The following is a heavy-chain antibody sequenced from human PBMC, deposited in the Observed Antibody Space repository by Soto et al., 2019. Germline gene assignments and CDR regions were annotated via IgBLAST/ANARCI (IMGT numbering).Heavy chain of an antibody. Sequence: PGESLKISCKGSGYNFISYWIAWVRHMPGKGLEWMGIVYPGDSETRYSPSFEGQVTISADKSISTAYLQGSSLKASDTAMYYCATRQKDSYIDSWGQGTLVTVSS. D-gene: IGHD3-22*01. CDR1: GYNFISYW. CDR3: ATRQKDSYIDS. J-gene: IGHJ4*02. V-gene: IGHV5-51*01. CDR2: VYPGDSET.